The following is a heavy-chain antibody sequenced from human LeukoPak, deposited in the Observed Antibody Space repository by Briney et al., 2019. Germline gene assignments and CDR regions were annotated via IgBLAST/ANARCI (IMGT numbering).Heavy chain of an antibody. CDR3: ARETGGGYHILDY. D-gene: IGHD1-26*01. CDR1: GYTFTGYY. Sequence: ASVKVSCKASGYTFTGYYMHWVRQAPGQGLEWMGWINPNSGGTNYAQKFQGRVTMTRDTSISTAYMELSRLRSDDTAVYYCARETGGGYHILDYWGQGTLVTVSS. V-gene: IGHV1-2*02. J-gene: IGHJ4*02. CDR2: INPNSGGT.